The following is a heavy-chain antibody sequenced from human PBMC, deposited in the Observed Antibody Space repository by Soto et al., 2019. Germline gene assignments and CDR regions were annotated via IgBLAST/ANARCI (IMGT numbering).Heavy chain of an antibody. Sequence: SETLSLTCTVSGGSISSGGYYWSWIRQHPGKGLEWIGYIYYSGSTYYNPSLKSRVTISVDTSKNQFSLKLSSVTAADTAVYYCARDPGSSWYYYYGMDDWGQGTTVTVSS. CDR1: GGSISSGGYY. CDR3: ARDPGSSWYYYYGMDD. V-gene: IGHV4-31*03. CDR2: IYYSGST. J-gene: IGHJ6*02. D-gene: IGHD6-13*01.